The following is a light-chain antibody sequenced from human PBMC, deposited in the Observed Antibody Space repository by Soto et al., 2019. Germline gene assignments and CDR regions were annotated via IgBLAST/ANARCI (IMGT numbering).Light chain of an antibody. CDR1: QSAPSSL. Sequence: EIVMTQSPATLSLSPGERATLSCRASQSAPSSLLAWYQQKPGQAPRLLLYGASSRAPGIPDRFSGRRSGTEFTLTISSLEPEDFAVYYCQQYGNSPITFGQGTRLEIK. V-gene: IGKV3-20*01. CDR2: GAS. CDR3: QQYGNSPIT. J-gene: IGKJ5*01.